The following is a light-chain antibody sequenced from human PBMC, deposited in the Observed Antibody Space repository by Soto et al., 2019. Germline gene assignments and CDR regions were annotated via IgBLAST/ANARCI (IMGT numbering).Light chain of an antibody. CDR3: QQSYSTVYT. V-gene: IGKV1-39*01. CDR2: GVS. Sequence: DIQMTQSPSSLSASVGDRVTITCRASQSISSYLNWYQQKPGKAPKLLIYGVSSLQSGVPSRFSGSGSGTDFTLTISSLQPEDYETYYCQQSYSTVYTFGQGTKMDIK. CDR1: QSISSY. J-gene: IGKJ2*01.